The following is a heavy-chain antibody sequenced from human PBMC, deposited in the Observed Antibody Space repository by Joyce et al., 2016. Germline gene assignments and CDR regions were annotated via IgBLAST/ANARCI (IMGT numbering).Heavy chain of an antibody. D-gene: IGHD3/OR15-3a*01. CDR1: GFSVSTCYY. Sequence: QVRLQESAPGLLKPSETLSLTCDVSGFSVSTCYYWGWIRQPPGQGLEWVVIGFHTGRGSNNPWLKGRVTMSVPTSKNQFSLTLASVGAADTATYYCARVAYYDFSTISPPVGAFYGMDVWGQGTTVTVSS. V-gene: IGHV4-38-2*01. CDR2: GFHTGRG. CDR3: ARVAYYDFSTISPPVGAFYGMDV. J-gene: IGHJ6*02.